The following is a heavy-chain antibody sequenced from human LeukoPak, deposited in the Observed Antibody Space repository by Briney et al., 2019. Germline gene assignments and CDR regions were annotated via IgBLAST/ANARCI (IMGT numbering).Heavy chain of an antibody. CDR2: IYTSGST. CDR3: ARLGPWRIVVVPAATGYNWFDP. J-gene: IGHJ5*02. D-gene: IGHD2-2*01. CDR1: GGSISSGSYY. Sequence: PSETLSLTCTVSGGSISSGSYYWSWIRQPAGKGLEWIGRIYTSGSTNYNPSLKSRVTISVDTSKNQFSLKLSSVTAADTAVYYCARLGPWRIVVVPAATGYNWFDPWGQGTLVTVSS. V-gene: IGHV4-61*02.